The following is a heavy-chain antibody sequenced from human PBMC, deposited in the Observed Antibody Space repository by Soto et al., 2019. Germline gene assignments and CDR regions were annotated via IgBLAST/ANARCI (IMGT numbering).Heavy chain of an antibody. CDR1: GYTFTGYY. CDR2: INPNSGGT. V-gene: IGHV1-2*04. CDR3: AKDKYGDYSRPLHYWYFDL. Sequence: ASVKVSCKASGYTFTGYYMHWVRQAPGQGLEWMGWINPNSGGTNYAQMFQGWVTMTRDTSISTAYMELSRLRSDDTAVYYCAKDKYGDYSRPLHYWYFDLWGRGTLVTVSS. J-gene: IGHJ2*01. D-gene: IGHD4-17*01.